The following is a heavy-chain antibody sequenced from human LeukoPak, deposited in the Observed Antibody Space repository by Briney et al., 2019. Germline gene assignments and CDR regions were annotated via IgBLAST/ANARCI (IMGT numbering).Heavy chain of an antibody. CDR3: AKSGYNRFDY. Sequence: GGSLRLSCAASGFTFSSYNMNWVRQAPGKGLEWVSYISSSGSTIYYADSVKGRFTISRDNSKNTLYLQMNSLRADDTAVYYCAKSGYNRFDYWGQGTLVTVSS. J-gene: IGHJ4*02. D-gene: IGHD5-24*01. V-gene: IGHV3-48*01. CDR1: GFTFSSYN. CDR2: ISSSGSTI.